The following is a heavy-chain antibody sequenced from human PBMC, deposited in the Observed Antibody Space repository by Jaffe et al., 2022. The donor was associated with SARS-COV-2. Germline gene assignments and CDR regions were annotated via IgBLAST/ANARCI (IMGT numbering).Heavy chain of an antibody. J-gene: IGHJ4*02. CDR1: GFTFSSYS. D-gene: IGHD1-26*01. Sequence: EVQLVESGGGLVKPGGSLRLSCAASGFTFSSYSMNWVRQAPGKGLEWVSSITSSSSYIYYADSVKGRFTISRDNAKNSLYLQMNSLRAEDTAVYYCARDRSGSYSDYWGQGTLVTVSS. CDR2: ITSSSSYI. CDR3: ARDRSGSYSDY. V-gene: IGHV3-21*01.